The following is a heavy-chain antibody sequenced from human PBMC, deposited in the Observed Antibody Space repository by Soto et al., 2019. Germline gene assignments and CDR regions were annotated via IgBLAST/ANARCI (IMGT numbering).Heavy chain of an antibody. CDR3: ARALSMAQYYYYMDV. V-gene: IGHV1-18*01. Sequence: QVPLVQSGPEVKKPGASVKVSCKASGYTFTTYGIIWVRQAPGQGLEWMGWISPYNGDTHYAERFQGRLTMTTDTSATSAYMELRTLSSDDRAVYFCARALSMAQYYYYMDVWGKGTTVTVSS. CDR1: GYTFTTYG. J-gene: IGHJ6*03. CDR2: ISPYNGDT.